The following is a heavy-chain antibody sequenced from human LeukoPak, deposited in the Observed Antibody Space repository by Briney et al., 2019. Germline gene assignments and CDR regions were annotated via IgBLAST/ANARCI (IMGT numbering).Heavy chain of an antibody. CDR2: IYYSGST. D-gene: IGHD3-22*01. Sequence: SSETLSLTCTVSGGSISSSSYYWGWLRQPPGKGLEWIGSIYYSGSTYYNPSLKSRVTISVDTSKDQFSLKLSSVTAADTAVYYCARPRMDSSGYYYWYFDYWGQGTLVTVSS. CDR1: GGSISSSSYY. J-gene: IGHJ4*02. CDR3: ARPRMDSSGYYYWYFDY. V-gene: IGHV4-39*01.